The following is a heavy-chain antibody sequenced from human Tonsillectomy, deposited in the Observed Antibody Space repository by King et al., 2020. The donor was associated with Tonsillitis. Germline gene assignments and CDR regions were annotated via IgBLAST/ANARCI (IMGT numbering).Heavy chain of an antibody. D-gene: IGHD3-22*01. CDR3: ARVNGYYYDSSGYPIDY. J-gene: IGHJ4*02. CDR1: GYTFTGYY. V-gene: IGHV1-2*02. Sequence: VQLVQSGAEVKKPGASVKVSCKASGYTFTGYYMHWVRQAPGQGLEWMGWINPNSGGTIYAQKFQGRVTMTRDTSISTAYMELSWLRSDDTAVYYCARVNGYYYDSSGYPIDYWGQGTLVTVSS. CDR2: INPNSGGT.